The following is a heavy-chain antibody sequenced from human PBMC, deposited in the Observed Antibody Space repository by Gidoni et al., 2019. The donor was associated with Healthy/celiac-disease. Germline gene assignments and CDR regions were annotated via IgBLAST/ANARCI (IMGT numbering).Heavy chain of an antibody. D-gene: IGHD3-10*01. CDR2: IYSGGST. V-gene: IGHV3-53*01. J-gene: IGHJ5*02. CDR1: GFTVSSNY. CDR3: ARVSSMVRGIST. Sequence: EAQLVESGGGLIPPAGSLSLSCAASGFTVSSNYMSWVRHAPGKGLEWVSVIYSGGSTYYADSVKGRFTISRDNSKNTLYLQMNSLRAEDTAVYYCARVSSMVRGISTWGQGTLVTVSS.